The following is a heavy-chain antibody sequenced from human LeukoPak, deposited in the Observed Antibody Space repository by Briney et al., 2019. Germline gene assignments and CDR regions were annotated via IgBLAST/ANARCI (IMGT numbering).Heavy chain of an antibody. CDR3: ARDYYSGYDPTHFYGMDV. CDR1: GFTFSSYA. D-gene: IGHD5-12*01. J-gene: IGHJ6*02. Sequence: GGSLRLSCAASGFTFSSYAMHWVRQAPGKGLEWVAVISYDGSNKYYADSVKGRFTISRDNSKNTLYLQMNSLRAEDTAVYYCARDYYSGYDPTHFYGMDVWGQGTTVTVSS. V-gene: IGHV3-30-3*01. CDR2: ISYDGSNK.